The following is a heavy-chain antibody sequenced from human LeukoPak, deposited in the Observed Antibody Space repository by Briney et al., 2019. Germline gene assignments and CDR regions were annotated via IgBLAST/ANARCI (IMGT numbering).Heavy chain of an antibody. D-gene: IGHD3-10*01. Sequence: PGGSLRLSCAASGFTFSSQWMSWVRQAPGKGLEWVANVNQGGTGKYYVDSVKGRFTISRDNAKNSLYLQMNSLRAEDTAVYYCARERHGNYGSGSYYYFDYWGQGTLVTVSS. CDR2: VNQGGTGK. CDR1: GFTFSSQW. V-gene: IGHV3-7*01. CDR3: ARERHGNYGSGSYYYFDY. J-gene: IGHJ4*02.